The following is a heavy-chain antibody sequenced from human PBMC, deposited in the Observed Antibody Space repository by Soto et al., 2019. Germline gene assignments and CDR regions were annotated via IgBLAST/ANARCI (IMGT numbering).Heavy chain of an antibody. CDR3: ARDKYCSGGSCYSMAVGP. Sequence: ASVKVSCKASGYTFTSYGISWVRQAPGQGLEWMGWISAYNGNTNYAQKLQGRVTMTTDTSTSTAYMELRSLRSDDTAVYYCARDKYCSGGSCYSMAVGPWGQGTLVTVSS. V-gene: IGHV1-18*01. CDR1: GYTFTSYG. D-gene: IGHD2-15*01. J-gene: IGHJ5*02. CDR2: ISAYNGNT.